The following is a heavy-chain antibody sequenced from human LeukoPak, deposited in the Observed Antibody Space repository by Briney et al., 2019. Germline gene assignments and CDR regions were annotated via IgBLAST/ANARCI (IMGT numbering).Heavy chain of an antibody. D-gene: IGHD6-19*01. CDR2: IYYSGST. CDR3: ARQTDSSGWNGAFDY. V-gene: IGHV4-39*01. Sequence: PSETLSLTCTVSGGSTSSSNYYWGWIRQPPGKGLEWIGSIYYSGSTYYNPSLKSRVTISVDTSKNQFSLKVSSVTAADTAVYFCARQTDSSGWNGAFDYWGQGTLVTVCS. CDR1: GGSTSSSNYY. J-gene: IGHJ4*02.